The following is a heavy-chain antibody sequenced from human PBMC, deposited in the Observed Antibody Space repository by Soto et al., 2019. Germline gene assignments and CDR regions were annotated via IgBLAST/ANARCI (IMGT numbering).Heavy chain of an antibody. CDR1: VFTFSDYY. CDR2: ISRSGSTI. J-gene: IGHJ4*02. D-gene: IGHD4-4*01. V-gene: IGHV3-11*01. CDR3: ARVDDYSNDY. Sequence: GGSLLVSCAASVFTFSDYYMSWIRQAPGKGLEWVSYISRSGSTIYYADSVKGRFTISSDNAKNSLYLQMNSLRAEDTAVYYCARVDDYSNDYWGQGTLVTSPQ.